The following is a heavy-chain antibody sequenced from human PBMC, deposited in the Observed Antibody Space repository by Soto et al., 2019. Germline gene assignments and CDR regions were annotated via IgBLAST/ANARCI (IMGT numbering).Heavy chain of an antibody. J-gene: IGHJ4*02. D-gene: IGHD1-26*01. CDR3: ARDWRYSGSYGGYYFDY. CDR1: GYTFTSYG. V-gene: IGHV1-18*01. Sequence: QVQLVQSGAEVKKPGASVKVSCKASGYTFTSYGISWVRQAPGQGLEWMGWISANNGNTNYAQKIQGRVTMTTDTSTSSAYRGLRSLRCDDTAVYYCARDWRYSGSYGGYYFDYWGQGTLVTVSS. CDR2: ISANNGNT.